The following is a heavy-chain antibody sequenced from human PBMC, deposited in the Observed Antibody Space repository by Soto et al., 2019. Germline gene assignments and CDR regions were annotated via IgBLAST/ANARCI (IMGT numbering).Heavy chain of an antibody. CDR1: GYNFISYG. CDR3: VSDLAAQMVDS. D-gene: IGHD2-8*01. Sequence: QVQLVQSGAEVKKPGASVKVSCKASGYNFISYGISWVRQAPGQGLEWRGWISGYNGNTKYAQTLQGIVTMTTDTSTSGAYMAPRSLRSGDAAAYYCVSDLAAQMVDSWGQGTGVTASS. V-gene: IGHV1-18*01. CDR2: ISGYNGNT. J-gene: IGHJ4*02.